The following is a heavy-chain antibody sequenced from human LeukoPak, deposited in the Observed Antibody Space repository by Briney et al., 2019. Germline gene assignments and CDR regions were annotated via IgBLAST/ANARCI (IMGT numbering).Heavy chain of an antibody. CDR3: AKGYYYDSSGYYYYFDY. V-gene: IGHV3-7*03. J-gene: IGHJ4*02. D-gene: IGHD3-22*01. Sequence: PGGSLRLSCAASGFTFSSYWMSWVRQAPGKGLEWVANIKQDGSEKYYVDSVKGRFTISRDNAKNSLYLQMNSLRAEGTALYYCAKGYYYDSSGYYYYFDYWGQGTLVTVSS. CDR1: GFTFSSYW. CDR2: IKQDGSEK.